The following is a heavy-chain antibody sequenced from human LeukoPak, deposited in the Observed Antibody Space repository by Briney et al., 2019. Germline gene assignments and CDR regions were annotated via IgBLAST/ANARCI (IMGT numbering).Heavy chain of an antibody. Sequence: SETLSLTCTVSGGSISSGGYYWSWIRQPPGKGLEWIGYIYHSGSTYYNPSLKSRVTISVDRSKNQFSLKLSSVTAADTAVYYCARVIGSEMATITDYYMDVWGKGTTVTVSS. CDR3: ARVIGSEMATITDYYMDV. CDR2: IYHSGST. D-gene: IGHD5-24*01. V-gene: IGHV4-30-2*01. CDR1: GGSISSGGYY. J-gene: IGHJ6*03.